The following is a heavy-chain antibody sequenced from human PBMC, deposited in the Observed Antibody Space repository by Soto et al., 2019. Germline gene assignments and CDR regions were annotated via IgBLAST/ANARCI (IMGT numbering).Heavy chain of an antibody. CDR3: ARELQWFGEPLFDY. V-gene: IGHV1-3*01. Sequence: ASVKVSCKASGYTFTSYAMHWVRQALGQRLEWMGWINAGNGNTKYSQKFQGRVTITRNTAASTGYMELSSLRSEDTAVYYCARELQWFGEPLFDYWGQGTLVTVSS. CDR2: INAGNGNT. D-gene: IGHD3-10*01. CDR1: GYTFTSYA. J-gene: IGHJ4*02.